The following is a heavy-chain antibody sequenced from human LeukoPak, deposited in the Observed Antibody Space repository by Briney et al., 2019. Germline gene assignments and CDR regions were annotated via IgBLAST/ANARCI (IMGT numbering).Heavy chain of an antibody. CDR3: ARGFHSSFDY. Sequence: SETLSLTCTVSGGSISGYYWNWVRQPPGKGLEWIGYISYSGSTNYNPSLKSRVTISVDTSKNQFSLRLSSVTAADTAVYHCARGFHSSFDYWGQGTLVTVSS. CDR1: GGSISGYY. CDR2: ISYSGST. V-gene: IGHV4-59*01. D-gene: IGHD6-13*01. J-gene: IGHJ4*02.